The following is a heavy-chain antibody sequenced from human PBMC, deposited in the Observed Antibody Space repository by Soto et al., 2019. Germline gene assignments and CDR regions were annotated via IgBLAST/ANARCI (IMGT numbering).Heavy chain of an antibody. Sequence: GGSLRLSCAASGFTFSGSAMHWVRQASGKGLEWVGRIRSKANSYATAYAASVKGRFTISRDDSKNTAYLQMNSLKTEDTAVYYCTVLGNKYCSGGSCYSSESAWYMDVWGKGTTVTVSS. J-gene: IGHJ6*03. CDR2: IRSKANSYAT. V-gene: IGHV3-73*01. CDR1: GFTFSGSA. CDR3: TVLGNKYCSGGSCYSSESAWYMDV. D-gene: IGHD2-15*01.